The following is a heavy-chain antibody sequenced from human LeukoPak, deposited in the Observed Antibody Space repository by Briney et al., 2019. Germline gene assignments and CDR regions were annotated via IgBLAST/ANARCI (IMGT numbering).Heavy chain of an antibody. CDR3: ARGRAASGEFDY. CDR1: GGSFSGYY. Sequence: SETLSLTCAVYGGSFSGYYWSWIRQPPGKGLEWIGEINHSGSTNYNPSLKSRVTISVDTSKNQFSLKLSSVTAADTAVYYCARGRAASGEFDYWGQGTLVTVSS. V-gene: IGHV4-34*01. D-gene: IGHD6-13*01. CDR2: INHSGST. J-gene: IGHJ4*02.